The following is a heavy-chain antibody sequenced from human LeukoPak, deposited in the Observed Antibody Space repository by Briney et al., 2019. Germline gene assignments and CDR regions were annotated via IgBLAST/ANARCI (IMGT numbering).Heavy chain of an antibody. J-gene: IGHJ6*03. CDR2: IENDGRNK. D-gene: IGHD5-12*01. V-gene: IGHV3-30*02. CDR1: GFTFRNYG. CDR3: AKDGWKGWLRSGYYMDV. Sequence: QSGGSLRLSCTASGFTFRNYGMHWVRQAPGKGLEWVAFIENDGRNKYYADSVKGRFTISRDNSKSTLYLQTNSLRVDDTALYYCAKDGWKGWLRSGYYMDVWGKGTTVTISS.